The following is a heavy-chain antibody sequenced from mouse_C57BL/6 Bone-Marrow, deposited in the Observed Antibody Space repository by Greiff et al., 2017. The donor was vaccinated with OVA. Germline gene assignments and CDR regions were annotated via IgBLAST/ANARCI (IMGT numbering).Heavy chain of an antibody. Sequence: QVQLQQPGAELVKPGASVKMSCKASGYTFTSYWITWVKQRPGQGLEWIGDIYPGSGSTNYNEKFKSKATLTVDTSSSTAYMQLSSLTSEDSAVYYCARPLLYYYGSSPYYFDYWGQGTTLTVSS. CDR1: GYTFTSYW. CDR3: ARPLLYYYGSSPYYFDY. CDR2: IYPGSGST. V-gene: IGHV1-55*01. J-gene: IGHJ2*01. D-gene: IGHD1-1*01.